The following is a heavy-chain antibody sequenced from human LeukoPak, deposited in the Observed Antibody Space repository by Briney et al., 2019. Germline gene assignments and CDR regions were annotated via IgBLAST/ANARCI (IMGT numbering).Heavy chain of an antibody. CDR3: ARDHAVGGGVTMIRGVKSGIGDY. D-gene: IGHD3-10*01. CDR2: MNPNSGNT. J-gene: IGHJ4*02. V-gene: IGHV1-8*03. Sequence: ASVKVSCKASGYTFTSYDINWVRQATGQGLEWMGWMNPNSGNTGYAQKFQGRVTITRNTSISTAYMELSSLRSEDTAVYYCARDHAVGGGVTMIRGVKSGIGDYWGQGTLVTVSS. CDR1: GYTFTSYD.